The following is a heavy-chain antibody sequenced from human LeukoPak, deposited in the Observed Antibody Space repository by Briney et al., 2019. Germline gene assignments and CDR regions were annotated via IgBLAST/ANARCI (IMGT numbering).Heavy chain of an antibody. CDR3: ASARYFDWRADY. Sequence: SETLSLTCTVSGGSISSYYWSWIRQPPGKGLEWIGYIYYSGSTNYNPSLKSRVTISVDTSKNQFSLKLSSATAADTAVYYCASARYFDWRADYWGQGTLVTVSS. J-gene: IGHJ4*02. CDR1: GGSISSYY. D-gene: IGHD3-9*01. CDR2: IYYSGST. V-gene: IGHV4-59*01.